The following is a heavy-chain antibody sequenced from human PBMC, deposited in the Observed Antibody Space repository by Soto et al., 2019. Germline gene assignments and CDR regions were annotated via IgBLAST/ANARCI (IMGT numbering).Heavy chain of an antibody. CDR3: AKARLGRFLEWLLSFPDY. V-gene: IGHV3-23*01. CDR2: ISGSGGST. J-gene: IGHJ4*02. CDR1: GFTFSSYA. Sequence: GGSLRLSCAASGFTFSSYAMSWVRQAPGKGLEWVSAISGSGGSTYYADSVKGRFTISRDNSKNTLYLQMNSLRAEDTAVYYCAKARLGRFLEWLLSFPDYWGQGTLVTVSS. D-gene: IGHD3-3*01.